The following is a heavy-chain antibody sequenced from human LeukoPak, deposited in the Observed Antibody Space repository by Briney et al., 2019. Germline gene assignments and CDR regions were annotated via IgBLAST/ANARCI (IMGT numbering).Heavy chain of an antibody. V-gene: IGHV4-30-4*01. Sequence: KASETLSLTCTVSGGSISSGDYYWSWLRHPPGKGLEWIGYIYYSGSTYYNPSLKSRVTISVDTSKNQFSLKLSSVTAADTAVYYCARHSRGIAATNIDYWGQGTLVTVSS. D-gene: IGHD6-13*01. J-gene: IGHJ4*02. CDR3: ARHSRGIAATNIDY. CDR2: IYYSGST. CDR1: GGSISSGDYY.